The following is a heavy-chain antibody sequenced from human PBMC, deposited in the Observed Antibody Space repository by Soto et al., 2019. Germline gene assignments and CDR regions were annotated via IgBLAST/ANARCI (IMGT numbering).Heavy chain of an antibody. CDR2: MSSDGTNK. Sequence: GSLRISCVASGFTVNYYGMHWVRQAPGKGLEWVAVMSSDGTNKFIADSVKGRFTISRDNSKNTPYLQMNSPRPEDTAVYYCAKDLMAGYDYYGLDVWGQGTTVTVSS. CDR1: GFTVNYYG. J-gene: IGHJ6*02. V-gene: IGHV3-30*18. CDR3: AKDLMAGYDYYGLDV.